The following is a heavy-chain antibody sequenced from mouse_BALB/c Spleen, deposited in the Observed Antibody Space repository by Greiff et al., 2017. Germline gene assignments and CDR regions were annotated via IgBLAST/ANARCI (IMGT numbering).Heavy chain of an antibody. CDR3: ARGGGDYFDY. CDR1: GFTFSSFG. CDR2: ISSGSSTI. Sequence: EVKVVESGGGLVQPGGSRKLSCAASGFTFSSFGMHWVHQAPEKGLEWVAYISSGSSTIYYAATVKGRFTISRDNPKNTLFLQMTSLRSEDTAMYYCARGGGDYFDYGGQGTTLTVSS. V-gene: IGHV5-17*02. J-gene: IGHJ2*01.